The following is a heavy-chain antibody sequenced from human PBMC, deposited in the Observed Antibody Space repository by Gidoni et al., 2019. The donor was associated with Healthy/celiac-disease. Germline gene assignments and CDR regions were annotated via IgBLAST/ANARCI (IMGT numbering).Heavy chain of an antibody. CDR3: ARVGRDSGYLT. Sequence: EVQLVESGGGWVQPGGSLRLSCAASGFTFSSYGMHWVRQATGKGLESVSAIGTAGDPSYPSSVKGRCTITRKNAKHSLYLQMTSLRAGDTAVYYCARVGRDSGYLTWGQGTLVPVSS. CDR1: GFTFSSYG. V-gene: IGHV3-13*05. CDR2: IGTAGDP. D-gene: IGHD5-12*01. J-gene: IGHJ5*02.